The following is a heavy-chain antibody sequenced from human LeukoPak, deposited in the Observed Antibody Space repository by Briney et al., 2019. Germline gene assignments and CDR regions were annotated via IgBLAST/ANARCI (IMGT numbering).Heavy chain of an antibody. D-gene: IGHD6-19*01. J-gene: IGHJ4*02. CDR2: INPSGGST. V-gene: IGHV1-46*01. Sequence: GASVKVSCKASGYTFTSYYMHWVRQAPGQGLEWMGIINPSGGSTSYAQKFRGRVTMTRDMSTSTVYMELSSLRSEDTAVYYCARGVAGQGDFDYWGQGTLVTVSS. CDR1: GYTFTSYY. CDR3: ARGVAGQGDFDY.